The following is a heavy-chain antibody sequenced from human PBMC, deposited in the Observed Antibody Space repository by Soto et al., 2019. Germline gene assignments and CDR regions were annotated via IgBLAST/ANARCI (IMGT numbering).Heavy chain of an antibody. Sequence: KPSETLSLTCNVSGGSISGADYYWSWIRQHPGKGLEWIGYIFYSGTSYYNYNSSLKSRLFMSLDPSKNSFYLKLTSVTAADTAVYYCARTRGSSFFDFWGPGTLVTVSS. J-gene: IGHJ4*02. CDR1: GGSISGADYY. D-gene: IGHD2-15*01. V-gene: IGHV4-31*03. CDR3: ARTRGSSFFDF. CDR2: IFYSGTS.